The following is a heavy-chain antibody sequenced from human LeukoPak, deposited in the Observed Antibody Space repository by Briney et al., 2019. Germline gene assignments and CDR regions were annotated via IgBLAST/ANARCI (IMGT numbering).Heavy chain of an antibody. Sequence: GGSLRLSCAASGFTFSSYAMSWVRQAPGKGLEWVSAISGGGGSTYYADSVKGRSTISRDNSKNTLYLQMNSLRAEDTAVYYCAKITVVTPGAFDIWGQGTMVTVSS. CDR2: ISGGGGST. CDR3: AKITVVTPGAFDI. V-gene: IGHV3-23*01. D-gene: IGHD2-21*02. J-gene: IGHJ3*02. CDR1: GFTFSSYA.